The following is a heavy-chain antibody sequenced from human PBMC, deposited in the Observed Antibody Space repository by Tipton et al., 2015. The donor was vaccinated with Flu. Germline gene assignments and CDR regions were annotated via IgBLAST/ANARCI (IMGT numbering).Heavy chain of an antibody. CDR3: ARDHAPRYSYGYYYYGMDV. V-gene: IGHV3-11*01. J-gene: IGHJ6*02. D-gene: IGHD5-18*01. CDR1: GFTFSDYY. CDR2: ISSSGSTI. Sequence: GSLRLSCAASGFTFSDYYMSWIRQAPGKGLEWVSYISSSGSTIYYADSVKGRFTISRDNAKNSLYLQMNSLRAKDTAVYYCARDHAPRYSYGYYYYGMDVWGQGTTVTVSS.